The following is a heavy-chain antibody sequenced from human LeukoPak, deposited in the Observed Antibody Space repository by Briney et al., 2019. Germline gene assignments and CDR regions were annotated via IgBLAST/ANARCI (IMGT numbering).Heavy chain of an antibody. CDR3: ARGDIVVVPAAMGCFDY. V-gene: IGHV1-8*01. CDR2: MNPNSGNT. Sequence: GASVKVSCKASGYTFTSYDINWVRQATGQGLEWMGWMNPNSGNTGYAQKFQGRVTMTRNTSISTAYMELSSLRSEDTAVYYCARGDIVVVPAAMGCFDYWGQGTLVTVSS. D-gene: IGHD2-2*01. J-gene: IGHJ4*02. CDR1: GYTFTSYD.